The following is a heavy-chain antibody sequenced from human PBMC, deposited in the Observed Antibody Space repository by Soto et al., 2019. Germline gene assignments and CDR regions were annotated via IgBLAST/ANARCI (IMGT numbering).Heavy chain of an antibody. CDR3: ARARPPFNWLDR. CDR2: INLNSGDT. J-gene: IGHJ5*02. D-gene: IGHD6-6*01. Sequence: GASVKVSCKASGYTFTDYYMEWVRQAPGQGLEWMGWINLNSGDTNFAQQFQGRVAMTRDTSITTAYMDLTRLISDDTAVYYCARARPPFNWLDRWGQGTLVTVYS. V-gene: IGHV1-2*02. CDR1: GYTFTDYY.